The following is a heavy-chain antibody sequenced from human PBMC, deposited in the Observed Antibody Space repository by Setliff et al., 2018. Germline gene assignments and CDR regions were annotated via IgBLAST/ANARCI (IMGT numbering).Heavy chain of an antibody. Sequence: ASVKVSCKASGYSFTSYGITWVRQAPGQGLEWMGWISPYNINTNYAQKLQDRVTMTTDTSTSTAYMELRSLRSDDTAVYYCVRRNFYYDSSGFALYYYYMDVWGKGTTVTVSS. CDR2: ISPYNINT. CDR3: VRRNFYYDSSGFALYYYYMDV. CDR1: GYSFTSYG. D-gene: IGHD3-22*01. V-gene: IGHV1-18*04. J-gene: IGHJ6*03.